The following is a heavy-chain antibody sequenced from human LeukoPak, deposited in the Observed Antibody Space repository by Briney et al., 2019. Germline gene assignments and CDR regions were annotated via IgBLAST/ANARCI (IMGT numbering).Heavy chain of an antibody. Sequence: GASVKVSCKASGYTFTGYYMHWVRQAPGQGLEWMGWINPNSGGTNYAQKFQGRVTMTRDTSISTAYMELSRLRSDDTAVYYCARDREQQLGRNWFDPWGQGTLVTVSS. V-gene: IGHV1-2*02. CDR3: ARDREQQLGRNWFDP. J-gene: IGHJ5*02. CDR1: GYTFTGYY. D-gene: IGHD6-13*01. CDR2: INPNSGGT.